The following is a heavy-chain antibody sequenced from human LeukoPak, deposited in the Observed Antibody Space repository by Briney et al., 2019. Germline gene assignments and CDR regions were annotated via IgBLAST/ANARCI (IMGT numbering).Heavy chain of an antibody. CDR3: AKARLSTGWAYNDY. CDR2: IVGGGGTT. Sequence: GGSLRLSCAASGFTFRSYAMSWVRQAPGKGLEWVSAIVGGGGTTFYADSVKGRFTISRDNPKNTVSLQMNSLRAEDTAVYYCAKARLSTGWAYNDYWGQGTLVTVSS. CDR1: GFTFRSYA. D-gene: IGHD6-19*01. V-gene: IGHV3-23*01. J-gene: IGHJ4*02.